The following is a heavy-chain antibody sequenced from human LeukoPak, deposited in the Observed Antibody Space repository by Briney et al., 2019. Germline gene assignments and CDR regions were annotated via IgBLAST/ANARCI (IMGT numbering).Heavy chain of an antibody. V-gene: IGHV3-48*03. D-gene: IGHD1-26*01. J-gene: IGHJ6*02. CDR3: ASIVGAPYGMDV. Sequence: GGSLRLSCAASGFTFSSYEMNWVRQAPGKGLEWVSYISSSGSTIYYADSVKGRFTISRDNAKDSLYLQMNSLRAEDTAVYYCASIVGAPYGMDVWGQGTTVTVSS. CDR2: ISSSGSTI. CDR1: GFTFSSYE.